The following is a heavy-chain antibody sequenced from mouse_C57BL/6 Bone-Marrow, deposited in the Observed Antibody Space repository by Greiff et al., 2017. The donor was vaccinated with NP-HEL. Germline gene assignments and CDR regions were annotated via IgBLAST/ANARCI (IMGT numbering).Heavy chain of an antibody. Sequence: EVKLMESGPGLVKPSQSLSLTCSVTGYSITSGYYWNWIRRFPGNKLEWVGSISYDGSNNYSPSLKNRISITRDTSKNQFFLKLNSVTAEDTATYYCARAYGNYLDYGGQGTTLTVSS. J-gene: IGHJ2*01. CDR1: GYSITSGYY. D-gene: IGHD2-10*02. CDR2: ISYDGSN. CDR3: ARAYGNYLDY. V-gene: IGHV3-6*01.